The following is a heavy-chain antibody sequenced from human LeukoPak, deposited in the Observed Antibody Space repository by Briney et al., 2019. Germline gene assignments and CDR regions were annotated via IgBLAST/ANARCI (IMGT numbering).Heavy chain of an antibody. CDR1: GFTFSSYS. J-gene: IGHJ4*02. CDR3: ASYSSPTVDY. D-gene: IGHD6-13*01. V-gene: IGHV3-21*01. Sequence: GGSLRLPCAASGFTFSSYSMNWVRQAPGKGLEWVSSISSSSSYIYYADSVKGRFTISRDNAKNSLYLQMNSLRAEDTAVYYCASYSSPTVDYWGQGTLVTVSS. CDR2: ISSSSSYI.